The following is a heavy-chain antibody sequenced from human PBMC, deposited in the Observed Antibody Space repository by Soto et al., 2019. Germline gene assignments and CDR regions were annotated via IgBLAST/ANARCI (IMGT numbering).Heavy chain of an antibody. D-gene: IGHD3-22*01. J-gene: IGHJ4*02. V-gene: IGHV1-69*08. CDR1: GGTFSSYT. CDR2: IIPILGIA. Sequence: QVQLVQSGAEVKKPGSSVKVSCKASGGTFSSYTISWVRQAPGQGLEWMGRIIPILGIANYAQKFQGRVTITADKSTSTAYMELSSLRSEDTAVYYCARDQVLYDSSGYYYDSSRYFDYWGQGTLVTVSS. CDR3: ARDQVLYDSSGYYYDSSRYFDY.